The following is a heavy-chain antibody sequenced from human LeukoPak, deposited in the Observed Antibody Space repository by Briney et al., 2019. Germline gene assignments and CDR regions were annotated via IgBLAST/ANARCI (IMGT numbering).Heavy chain of an antibody. Sequence: GGSLRLSCAASGFTFSINAMSWVRQAPGRGLEWASGISGSGGSTYYADSVKGRFTISRDNSKNTLYLQMNSLRAEDTAVYYCARGGYSSGWYDYYYYGMDVWGQGTTVTVSS. CDR2: ISGSGGST. D-gene: IGHD6-19*01. V-gene: IGHV3-23*01. CDR1: GFTFSINA. J-gene: IGHJ6*02. CDR3: ARGGYSSGWYDYYYYGMDV.